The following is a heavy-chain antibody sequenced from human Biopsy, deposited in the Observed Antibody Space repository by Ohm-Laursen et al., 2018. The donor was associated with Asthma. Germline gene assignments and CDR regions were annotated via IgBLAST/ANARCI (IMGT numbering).Heavy chain of an antibody. Sequence: SLRLSCAAPGFTFSDYYISWVRQAPGKGLEWVSYISDDGTYTAYADSVKGRFTISRDNAKNSLFLQVHGLRAEDTAVYFCARRSRESVSSPWYFDLWGRGTLVTVSS. D-gene: IGHD6-6*01. CDR1: GFTFSDYY. CDR2: ISDDGTYT. V-gene: IGHV3-11*06. CDR3: ARRSRESVSSPWYFDL. J-gene: IGHJ2*01.